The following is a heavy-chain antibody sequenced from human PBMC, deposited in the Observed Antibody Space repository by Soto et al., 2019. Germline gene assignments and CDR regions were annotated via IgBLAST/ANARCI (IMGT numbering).Heavy chain of an antibody. D-gene: IGHD2-2*01. CDR2: ISTSGGTT. Sequence: EVQLLESGGGLVHPGGSLRLSCAASGFSFSRYAMSWVRQAPGKGLEWLSSISTSGGTTHYADSVKGRVTISRDNSKNTLYLQMNSLGAEDTAVYFCAKDSLAYCSKPTCYRVDYWGQGTLVTVSS. J-gene: IGHJ4*02. CDR3: AKDSLAYCSKPTCYRVDY. V-gene: IGHV3-23*01. CDR1: GFSFSRYA.